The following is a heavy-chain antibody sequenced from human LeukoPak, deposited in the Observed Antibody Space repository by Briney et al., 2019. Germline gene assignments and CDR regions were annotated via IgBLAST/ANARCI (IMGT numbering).Heavy chain of an antibody. J-gene: IGHJ4*02. Sequence: PSETLSLTCAVSGYSISSGCYWGWIRQPAGKGLEWIGRIYTSGSTNYNPSLKSRVTMSVDTSKNQFSLKLSSVTAADTAVYYCARGDDSSGYYFDYWGQGTLVTVSS. D-gene: IGHD3-22*01. CDR2: IYTSGST. CDR1: GYSISSGCY. V-gene: IGHV4-4*07. CDR3: ARGDDSSGYYFDY.